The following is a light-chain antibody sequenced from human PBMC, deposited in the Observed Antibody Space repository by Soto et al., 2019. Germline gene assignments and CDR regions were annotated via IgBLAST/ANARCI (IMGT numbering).Light chain of an antibody. J-gene: IGKJ2*01. CDR2: KVS. Sequence: DVVMTQSPLSLPVTLGQPASISCRSSQSLVYSDGNAYLNWFHQRPGQSPRRLIYKVSYRDSGVPDRFSGSGSVTYFTLKISRVEAEDVGVYYCLQGTHWPPYTFGHGTKLEIK. CDR3: LQGTHWPPYT. V-gene: IGKV2-30*01. CDR1: QSLVYSDGNAY.